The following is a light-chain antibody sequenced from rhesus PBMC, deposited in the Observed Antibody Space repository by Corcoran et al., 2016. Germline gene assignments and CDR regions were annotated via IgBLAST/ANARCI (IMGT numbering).Light chain of an antibody. CDR1: QSLLYSSNNKNY. J-gene: IGKJ1*01. CDR2: WAS. V-gene: IGKV4-1*01. Sequence: DIVMTQSPDSLAVSLGERVTINCKSSQSLLYSSNNKNYLAWYQQKPGQAPKLLLYWASTRESGVPNRVSGSGSGTDFTLTISGLQAEDVAVYFCQQYYRTLWTFGQGTKVEIK. CDR3: QQYYRTLWT.